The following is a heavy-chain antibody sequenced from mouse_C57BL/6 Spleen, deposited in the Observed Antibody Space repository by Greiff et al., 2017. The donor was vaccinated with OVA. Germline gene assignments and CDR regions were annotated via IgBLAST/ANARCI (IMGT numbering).Heavy chain of an antibody. CDR2: INPSSGYT. V-gene: IGHV1-7*01. CDR3: AKSNSDY. CDR1: GYTFTSYW. Sequence: VQLLQPGAELAKPGASVKLSCKASGYTFTSYWMHWVKQRPGQGLEWIGNINPSSGYTKYNQKFKDKATLTADKSSSTAYMQLSSLTYEDSAGYDCAKSNSDYWGQGTTLTVSS. J-gene: IGHJ2*01. D-gene: IGHD2-5*01.